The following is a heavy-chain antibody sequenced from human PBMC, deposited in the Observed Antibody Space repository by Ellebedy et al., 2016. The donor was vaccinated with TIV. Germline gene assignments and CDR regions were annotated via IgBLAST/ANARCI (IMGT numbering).Heavy chain of an antibody. J-gene: IGHJ4*02. Sequence: MPSETLSLTCTVSGGSISSYYWGWIRQPPGKGLEWIGSIYYSGSTYYNPSLKSRVTISVDTSKNQFSLKLSSVTAADTAVYYCAGGSAGTLGYWGQGTLVTVSS. CDR3: AGGSAGTLGY. D-gene: IGHD2-15*01. V-gene: IGHV4-39*01. CDR1: GGSISSYY. CDR2: IYYSGST.